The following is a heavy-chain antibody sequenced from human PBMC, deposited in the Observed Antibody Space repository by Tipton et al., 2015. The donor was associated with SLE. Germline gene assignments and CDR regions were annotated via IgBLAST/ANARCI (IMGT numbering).Heavy chain of an antibody. CDR3: ARLQYIFAGMDV. Sequence: LRLSCAVYGGSVSGKYWDWIRQPPGKGLEWIGGINHSGSTNYNPSLKSRVTISGDTSKNQFSLKLTSVTAADTAVYYCARLQYIFAGMDVWGKGTTVTVSS. J-gene: IGHJ6*04. D-gene: IGHD3-3*01. V-gene: IGHV4-34*01. CDR1: GGSVSGKY. CDR2: INHSGST.